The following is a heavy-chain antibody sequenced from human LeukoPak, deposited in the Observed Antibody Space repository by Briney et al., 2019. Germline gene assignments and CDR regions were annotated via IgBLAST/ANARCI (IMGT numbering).Heavy chain of an antibody. D-gene: IGHD3-10*01. V-gene: IGHV3-7*01. Sequence: GGSLRLSCAASGFTFSSYWMSWVRQAPGKGLEWVANIKQDGSEKYYVDSVKGRFTISRDNAKNSLYLQMNSLRAEDTAVYYCARGERITMVRGVHFDYWGQGTLVTVSS. CDR3: ARGERITMVRGVHFDY. CDR1: GFTFSSYW. J-gene: IGHJ4*02. CDR2: IKQDGSEK.